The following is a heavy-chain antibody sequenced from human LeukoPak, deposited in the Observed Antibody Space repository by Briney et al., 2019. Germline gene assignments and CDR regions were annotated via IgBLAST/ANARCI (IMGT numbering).Heavy chain of an antibody. Sequence: SETLSLTCTVSGGSISSSSYYWGWIRQPPGKGLEGIGGIYSSGSTYYHPSLKSRVTIPVDTSKNQFSLKLSSGTSADTDVYYCARRVVAHFDYWGQGTLVTVSS. CDR3: ARRVVAHFDY. CDR2: IYSSGST. D-gene: IGHD3-22*01. CDR1: GGSISSSSYY. V-gene: IGHV4-39*01. J-gene: IGHJ4*02.